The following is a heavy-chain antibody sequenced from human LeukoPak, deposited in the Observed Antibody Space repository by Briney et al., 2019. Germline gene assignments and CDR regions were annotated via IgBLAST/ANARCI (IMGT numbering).Heavy chain of an antibody. J-gene: IGHJ5*02. CDR2: IHTSGST. D-gene: IGHD3-22*01. V-gene: IGHV4-61*02. Sequence: SQTLSLTCSVSGGSISSGNYYWSWIRQPAGKRLEWIGRIHTSGSTNYNPSLESRVTISLDTSNNQFSLKLGSLTAEDTAVYYCARGQYLYDSTGYYYVPSSWFDPWGQGTLVTVSS. CDR3: ARGQYLYDSTGYYYVPSSWFDP. CDR1: GGSISSGNYY.